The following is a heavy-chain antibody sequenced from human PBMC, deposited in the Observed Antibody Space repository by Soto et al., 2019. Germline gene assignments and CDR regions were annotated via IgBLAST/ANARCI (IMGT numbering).Heavy chain of an antibody. CDR3: ASKFGELLADAFDI. CDR1: NASISSRKW. J-gene: IGHJ3*02. V-gene: IGHV4-4*02. CDR2: IYHSGSI. D-gene: IGHD3-10*01. Sequence: QVQLQESGPGLVKPSGTLCLTCTVSNASISSRKWWTWVRQTPGKGLEWIGEIYHSGSINHNPSLKSRVTMSLDKSKNQFSLKMTSVTAADTAVYYCASKFGELLADAFDIWGQGTVVTVSS.